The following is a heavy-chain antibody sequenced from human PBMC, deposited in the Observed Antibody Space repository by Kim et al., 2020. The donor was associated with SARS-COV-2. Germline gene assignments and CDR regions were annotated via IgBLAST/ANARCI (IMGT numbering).Heavy chain of an antibody. V-gene: IGHV4-59*08. D-gene: IGHD6-13*01. Sequence: SPSLKSRGTISRDTSKNQFSLKLTSVTAADAAVYYCARHVGSNWFWALDIWGQGTMDTVSS. CDR3: ARHVGSNWFWALDI. J-gene: IGHJ3*02.